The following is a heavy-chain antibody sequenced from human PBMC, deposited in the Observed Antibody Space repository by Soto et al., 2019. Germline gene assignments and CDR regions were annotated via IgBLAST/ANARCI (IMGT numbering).Heavy chain of an antibody. D-gene: IGHD5-12*01. CDR1: GFSFTTAGVA. J-gene: IGHJ4*02. V-gene: IGHV2-5*01. CDR3: AHSDGGYEIIYFDF. CDR2: IYYNDDR. Sequence: SGPTLVNPTQTLTLTCTFSGFSFTTAGVAVGWIRQTPGGSLEWLTLIYYNDDRRFSPSLKTRLTITGDTSKNQVVLSLTNVDPGDTATYFCAHSDGGYEIIYFDFWGQGIPVTVSS.